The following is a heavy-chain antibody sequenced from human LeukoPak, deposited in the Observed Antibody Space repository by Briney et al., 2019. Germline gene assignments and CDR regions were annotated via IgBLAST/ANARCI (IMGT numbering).Heavy chain of an antibody. CDR3: AKERDYGPADY. Sequence: GGSLRLSCAASGFIFNKHAMSWVRQAPGKGLEWVSGLSESGGSTDYADSVKGRFTVSRDNSKNTLFLQMSSLRAEDTAIYYCAKERDYGPADYWGQGTLVTVSS. V-gene: IGHV3-23*01. CDR1: GFIFNKHA. J-gene: IGHJ4*02. D-gene: IGHD4/OR15-4a*01. CDR2: LSESGGST.